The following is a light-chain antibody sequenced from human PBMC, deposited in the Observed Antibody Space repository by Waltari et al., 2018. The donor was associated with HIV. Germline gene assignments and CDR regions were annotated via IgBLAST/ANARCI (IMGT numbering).Light chain of an antibody. CDR1: QTITSN. J-gene: IGKJ4*01. CDR3: QQYENWPPFT. CDR2: GAS. V-gene: IGKV3-15*01. Sequence: IVMTQSPATLAVSPGERATLSCRASQTITSNLAWYQHKPGQAPRLLIFGASTRATGIPARFSGSGSGTDFTLTISSLQSEDVAIYYCQQYENWPPFTFGGGTRVEIK.